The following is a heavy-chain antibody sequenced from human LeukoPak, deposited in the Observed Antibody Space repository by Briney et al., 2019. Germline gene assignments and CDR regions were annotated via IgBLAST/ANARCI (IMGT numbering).Heavy chain of an antibody. D-gene: IGHD5-18*01. CDR2: IWYDGIDT. J-gene: IGHJ4*02. CDR1: GFTFTSYG. CDR3: AREAVDTVMVDY. Sequence: PGGSLRLSCAASGFTFTSYGMHWVRQAPGKGLEWVAVIWYDGIDTFYADSVKGRFTISRDNSKNTVDLQMNSLRAEDTAVYYCAREAVDTVMVDYWGQGSPVTVSS. V-gene: IGHV3-33*01.